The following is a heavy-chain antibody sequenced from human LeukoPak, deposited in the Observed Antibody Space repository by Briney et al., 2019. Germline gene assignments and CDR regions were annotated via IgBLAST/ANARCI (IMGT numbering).Heavy chain of an antibody. V-gene: IGHV3-48*03. CDR1: GFTFSSYE. D-gene: IGHD3-10*01. CDR3: ARESWFGEGTT. J-gene: IGHJ5*02. CDR2: ISSSGSTI. Sequence: GGSLRLSCAASGFTFSSYEMNWVRQAPGKGLEWVSYISSSGSTIYYADSVKGRFTISRDNAKNSLNLQMNSLRAEDTAVYYCARESWFGEGTTWGQGTLVTVSS.